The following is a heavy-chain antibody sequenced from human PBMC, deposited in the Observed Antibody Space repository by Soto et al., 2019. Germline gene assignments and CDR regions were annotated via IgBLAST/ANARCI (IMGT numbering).Heavy chain of an antibody. Sequence: QVQLVESGGGVVQPGRSLRLSCAASGFTFSSYGMHWVRQAPGKGLERVAVIWYDGSNKYYADSVKARFTISRDNSKNTLYLQMSSLGAEDTAVYYRARDIYPYGYDYYYYGMDVWGQGTT. CDR1: GFTFSSYG. CDR2: IWYDGSNK. CDR3: ARDIYPYGYDYYYYGMDV. D-gene: IGHD1-1*01. J-gene: IGHJ6*02. V-gene: IGHV3-33*01.